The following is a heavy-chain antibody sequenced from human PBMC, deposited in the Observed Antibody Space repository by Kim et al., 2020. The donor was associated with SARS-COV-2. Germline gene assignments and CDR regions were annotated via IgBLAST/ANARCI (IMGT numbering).Heavy chain of an antibody. CDR2: IRSKAYGGTT. V-gene: IGHV3-49*04. CDR1: GITFDDHA. CDR3: TSQRIIMVRGVLGRWVYSNYYGMGV. J-gene: IGHJ6*02. Sequence: GGSLRLSCAASGITFDDHAINWVRQAPGKGLEWIGFIRSKAYGGTTEYDASVRGRFTISRDDSNNIAYLQMDSLNTEDTAVYYCTSQRIIMVRGVLGRWVYSNYYGMGVWGRGTTVTVSS. D-gene: IGHD3-10*01.